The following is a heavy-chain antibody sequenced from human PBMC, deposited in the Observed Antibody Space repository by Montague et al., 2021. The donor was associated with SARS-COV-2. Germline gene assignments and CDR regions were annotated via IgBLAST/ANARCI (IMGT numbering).Heavy chain of an antibody. V-gene: IGHV3-48*03. CDR3: TRDYRSIVGDGLDI. J-gene: IGHJ3*02. D-gene: IGHD3-16*02. CDR1: RFTLSNYD. CDR2: ISTSAYTT. Sequence: SLRLSCAASRFTLSNYDMSWVRQAPGKGPEWISYISTSAYTTSYAGSVKGRFTISRDNGKNSLYLQMNSLRVEDTAVYYCTRDYRSIVGDGLDIWGQGTKVTVSS.